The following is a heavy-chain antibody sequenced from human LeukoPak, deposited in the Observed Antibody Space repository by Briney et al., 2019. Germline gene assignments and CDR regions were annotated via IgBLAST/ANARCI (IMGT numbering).Heavy chain of an antibody. CDR2: IYPGDSDT. J-gene: IGHJ5*02. V-gene: IGHV5-51*01. CDR1: GYSFTSYR. D-gene: IGHD1-14*01. Sequence: GESLKISCKGSGYSFTSYRIGWVRQMPGKGLEWMGIIYPGDSDTRYSPSFQGQVTISADTSISTAYLQWSSLKASDTAMYYCARQSGGAISRSGPWFDPWGQGTLVTVSS. CDR3: ARQSGGAISRSGPWFDP.